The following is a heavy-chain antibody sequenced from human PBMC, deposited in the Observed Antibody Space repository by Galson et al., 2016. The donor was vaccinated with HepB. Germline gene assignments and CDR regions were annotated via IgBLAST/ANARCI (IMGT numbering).Heavy chain of an antibody. CDR2: INTNTGNP. Sequence: SVKVSCKASGYTFSTYAMNWVRQAPGQGLEWMGRINTNTGNPTYAQGFTGRFVFSWDTSVSTTYLQISSLKAEDTGVYFCAREGVVFYYGMDVWGQGTTVTVSS. CDR3: AREGVVFYYGMDV. J-gene: IGHJ6*02. V-gene: IGHV7-4-1*02. CDR1: GYTFSTYA. D-gene: IGHD2-21*01.